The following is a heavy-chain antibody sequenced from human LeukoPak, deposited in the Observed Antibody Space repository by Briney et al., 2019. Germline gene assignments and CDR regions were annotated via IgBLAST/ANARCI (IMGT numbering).Heavy chain of an antibody. CDR1: GGTFSSYA. J-gene: IGHJ4*02. V-gene: IGHV1-69*06. Sequence: SAKVSCKASGGTFSSYAISWVRQAPGQGLEWMGGIIPIFGTANYAQKFQGRVTITADKSTSTAYMELSSLRSEDTAVYYCATLGYCSSTSCYPQTNSVDYWGQGTLVTVSS. D-gene: IGHD2-2*01. CDR3: ATLGYCSSTSCYPQTNSVDY. CDR2: IIPIFGTA.